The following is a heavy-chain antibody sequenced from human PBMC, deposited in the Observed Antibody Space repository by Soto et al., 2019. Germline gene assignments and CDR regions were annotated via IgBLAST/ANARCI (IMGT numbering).Heavy chain of an antibody. J-gene: IGHJ3*02. CDR3: AIGRDSSGYYHDVFDI. CDR1: GGTFSSYA. Sequence: QVQLVQSGAEVKKPGSSVKVSCKASGGTFSSYAISWVRQAPGQGLEWMGGIIPIFGTANYAQKFQGRVTITADESTSTAHTELSSVIFEETAVYYCAIGRDSSGYYHDVFDIWGQGTMVTVSS. CDR2: IIPIFGTA. V-gene: IGHV1-69*01. D-gene: IGHD3-22*01.